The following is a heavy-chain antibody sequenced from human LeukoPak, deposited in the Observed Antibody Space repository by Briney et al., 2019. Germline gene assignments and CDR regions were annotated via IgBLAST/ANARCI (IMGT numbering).Heavy chain of an antibody. CDR1: GGTFSSYA. V-gene: IGHV1-69*05. Sequence: GSSVKVCCKASGGTFSSYAISWVRQAPGQGLEWMGGIIPIFGTANYAQKFQGRVTITTDESTSTAYMELSSLRSEDTAVYYCASPPFGATGYFDYWGQGTLVTVSS. J-gene: IGHJ4*02. CDR2: IIPIFGTA. CDR3: ASPPFGATGYFDY. D-gene: IGHD3-16*01.